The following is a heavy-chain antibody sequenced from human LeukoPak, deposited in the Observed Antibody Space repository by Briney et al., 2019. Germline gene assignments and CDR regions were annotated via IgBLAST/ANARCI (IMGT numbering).Heavy chain of an antibody. Sequence: SETLSLTCTVSGGSINSRSDYWGWIRQPPGKGLEWIGSIYYSGSTYYNPSLKSRVTISVDTSKNQFSLKLSSVTAADTAVYYCARRKYCSGGSCYQPFDYWGQGTLVTVSS. V-gene: IGHV4-39*01. CDR2: IYYSGST. CDR3: ARRKYCSGGSCYQPFDY. D-gene: IGHD2-15*01. CDR1: GGSINSRSDY. J-gene: IGHJ4*02.